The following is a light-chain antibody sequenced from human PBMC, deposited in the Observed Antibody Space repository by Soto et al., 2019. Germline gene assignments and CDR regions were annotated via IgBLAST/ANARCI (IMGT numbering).Light chain of an antibody. CDR2: AAS. CDR1: QGINTY. J-gene: IGKJ4*01. V-gene: IGKV1-9*01. Sequence: DLQLTQSPSFLSASVRDRVTITCRASQGINTYLAWYQQKPGKAPKLLIYAASTLQSGVPSRFSGSGSGTEFTLTISSLQAEDFATYYCQQLDSYPLTFGGGTKVEIK. CDR3: QQLDSYPLT.